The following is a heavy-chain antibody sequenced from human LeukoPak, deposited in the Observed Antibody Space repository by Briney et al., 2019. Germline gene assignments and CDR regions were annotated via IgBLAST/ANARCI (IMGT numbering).Heavy chain of an antibody. D-gene: IGHD4-17*01. CDR1: GFTFRSYW. Sequence: GGSLRLSCAASGFTFRSYWMCWVRQAPGKGLEWVANIQQDGSEKYYVDSVKGRFTISRDNAKSSLYLQMNGLRAEDTAVYYCARDNGDYFDYWGQGTLVTVSS. J-gene: IGHJ4*02. CDR3: ARDNGDYFDY. V-gene: IGHV3-7*04. CDR2: IQQDGSEK.